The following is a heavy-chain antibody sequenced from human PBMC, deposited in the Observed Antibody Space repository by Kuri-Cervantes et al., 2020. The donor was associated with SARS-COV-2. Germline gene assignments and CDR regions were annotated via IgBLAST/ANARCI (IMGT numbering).Heavy chain of an antibody. CDR3: TRGVTARHSDY. CDR2: IGTAGDT. Sequence: LSLTCAASGFTFSSYDMHWVRQATGKGLEWVSAIGTAGDTYYPGSVKGRFTISRDNAKNTLYLQMNSLRAEDTAVYYCTRGVTARHSDYWGQGTLVTVSS. J-gene: IGHJ4*02. V-gene: IGHV3-13*01. CDR1: GFTFSSYD. D-gene: IGHD6-6*01.